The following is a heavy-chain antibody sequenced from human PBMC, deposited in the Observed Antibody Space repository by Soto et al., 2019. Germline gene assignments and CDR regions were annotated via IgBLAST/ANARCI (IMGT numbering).Heavy chain of an antibody. CDR3: ARGPRHSDAY. CDR2: IKQDGSEE. D-gene: IGHD5-18*01. J-gene: IGHJ4*02. CDR1: GFTFRPSW. Sequence: EVQLVESGGGLVQPGGSLKISCSASGFTFRPSWLSWVRQAPGKGLEWVAKIKQDGSEEYYVYSVKGRFTVSRDNAKNSLYLQMNSLRVEDTAVYFCARGPRHSDAYWGLGTLVTVSS. V-gene: IGHV3-7*05.